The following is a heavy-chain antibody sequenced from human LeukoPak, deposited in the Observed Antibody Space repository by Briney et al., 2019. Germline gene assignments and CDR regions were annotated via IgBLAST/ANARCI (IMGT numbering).Heavy chain of an antibody. J-gene: IGHJ4*02. CDR1: GFTFSSYG. Sequence: GGSLRLSCAASGFTFSSYGLHWVRQAPGKGLEWVAVISFDGSDKYYADSVKGRFTISRDNSKNTLYLQMNSLRAEDTAVYYCARDPGPYDFWSGYYIPGDYWGQGTLVTVSS. V-gene: IGHV3-30*03. D-gene: IGHD3-3*01. CDR2: ISFDGSDK. CDR3: ARDPGPYDFWSGYYIPGDY.